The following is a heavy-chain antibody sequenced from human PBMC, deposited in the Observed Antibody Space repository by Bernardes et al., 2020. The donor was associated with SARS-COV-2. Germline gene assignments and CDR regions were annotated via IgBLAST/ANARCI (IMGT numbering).Heavy chain of an antibody. Sequence: GGSLRLSCAASGFIFSRNAMTWVGQAPGKGLEWVSGISGSGGSTYYADSVKGRFTISRDNSNNTLYLEMNSLKAEDTAIYFCAKCIQGSYAMDVWGQGTTVTVSS. CDR3: AKCIQGSYAMDV. CDR1: GFIFSRNA. D-gene: IGHD5-18*01. J-gene: IGHJ6*02. V-gene: IGHV3-23*01. CDR2: ISGSGGST.